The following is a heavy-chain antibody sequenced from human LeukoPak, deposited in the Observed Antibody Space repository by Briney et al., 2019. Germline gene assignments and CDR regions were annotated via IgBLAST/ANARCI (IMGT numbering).Heavy chain of an antibody. D-gene: IGHD3-16*02. CDR3: ARDQALNILVGVIVGAFDI. Sequence: ASVKVSCKASGYSFTTFGISWVRQAPGQGLEWMGWINPNSGGTNYAQKFQGRVTMTRDTSISTAYMELSRLRSDDTAVYYCARDQALNILVGVIVGAFDIWGQGTVVTVSS. V-gene: IGHV1-2*02. J-gene: IGHJ3*02. CDR2: INPNSGGT. CDR1: GYSFTTFG.